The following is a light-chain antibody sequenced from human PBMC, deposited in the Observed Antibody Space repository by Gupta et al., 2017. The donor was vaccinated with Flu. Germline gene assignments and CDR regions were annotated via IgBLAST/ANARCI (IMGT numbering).Light chain of an antibody. CDR3: QQYKSFRT. CDR1: ENSENW. J-gene: IGKJ1*01. CDR2: RAS. V-gene: IGKV1-5*03. Sequence: IQMTQCPSTLSASIGDKVTITCRATENSENWLAWYQIKPGKAPKLLIYRASHLENGVPSRFSGSGSVTEFTLTISNLQPDDSASYYCQQYKSFRTFGHGTKLEI.